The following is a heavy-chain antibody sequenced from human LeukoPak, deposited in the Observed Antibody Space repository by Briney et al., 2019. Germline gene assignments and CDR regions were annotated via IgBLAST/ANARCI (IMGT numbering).Heavy chain of an antibody. CDR3: ARDPLIPAAGKAYYYYGMDV. V-gene: IGHV3-30-3*01. Sequence: PGGSLRLSCAASGFTFSSYAIPWVRQAPGKGLEWVAVISFDGTNKYYADSVKGRFTISRDNSKNTLYLQMNSLRAEDTAVYYCARDPLIPAAGKAYYYYGMDVWGQGTTVTVSS. CDR2: ISFDGTNK. J-gene: IGHJ6*02. CDR1: GFTFSSYA. D-gene: IGHD6-13*01.